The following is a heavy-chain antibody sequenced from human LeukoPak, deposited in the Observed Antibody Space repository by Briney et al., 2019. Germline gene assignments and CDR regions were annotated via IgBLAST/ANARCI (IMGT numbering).Heavy chain of an antibody. V-gene: IGHV4-39*01. J-gene: IGHJ3*02. CDR1: GGSISSSSYY. Sequence: SETLSLTCTVSGGSISSSSYYWGWIRQPPGKGLEWIGSIYYSGSTYYNPSLKSRVTISVDTSKNQFSLKLSSVTAADTAVYYCASLYYYDSSGYSGAFDIWGQGTMVTVSS. D-gene: IGHD3-22*01. CDR2: IYYSGST. CDR3: ASLYYYDSSGYSGAFDI.